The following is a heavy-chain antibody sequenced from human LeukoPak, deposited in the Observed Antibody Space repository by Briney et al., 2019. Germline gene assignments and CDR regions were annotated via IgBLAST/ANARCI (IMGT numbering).Heavy chain of an antibody. Sequence: GRSLRLSCAASGFTFSSYSLHWVRQAPGKGLEWVAHVASDGSYKWYADSVRGRFTISRDNSKNTLFLQMNSLGAEDTGVYYCARDADWSPLYWGQGTLVTVSS. D-gene: IGHD3/OR15-3a*01. V-gene: IGHV3-30*04. CDR1: GFTFSSYS. J-gene: IGHJ4*02. CDR3: ARDADWSPLY. CDR2: VASDGSYK.